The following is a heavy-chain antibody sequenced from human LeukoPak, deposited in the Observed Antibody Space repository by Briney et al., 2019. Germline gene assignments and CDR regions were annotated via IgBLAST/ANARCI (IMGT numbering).Heavy chain of an antibody. CDR3: ASRKLGNDY. J-gene: IGHJ4*02. D-gene: IGHD7-27*01. CDR1: GGSIRGYY. Sequence: PSETLSLTCNVSGGSIRGYYWSWIRQPPGKGLEWIGYIYSSGSTNYNPSLKSRVTISADTSKNQFSLNLSSVTAADTAVYYCASRKLGNDYWGQGTLVTVSS. CDR2: IYSSGST. V-gene: IGHV4-59*01.